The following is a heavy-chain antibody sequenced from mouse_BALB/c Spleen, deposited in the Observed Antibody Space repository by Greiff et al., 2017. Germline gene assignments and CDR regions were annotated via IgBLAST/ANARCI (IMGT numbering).Heavy chain of an antibody. J-gene: IGHJ4*01. D-gene: IGHD1-1*01. CDR3: ARIYYYGSSYDYYAMDY. V-gene: IGHV3-6*02. CDR2: ISYDGSN. Sequence: ESGPGLVKPSQSLSLTCSVTGYSITSGYYWNWIRQFPGNKLEWMGYISYDGSNNYNPSLKNRISITRDTSKNQFFLKLNSVTTEDTATYYCARIYYYGSSYDYYAMDYWGQGTSVTVSS. CDR1: GYSITSGYY.